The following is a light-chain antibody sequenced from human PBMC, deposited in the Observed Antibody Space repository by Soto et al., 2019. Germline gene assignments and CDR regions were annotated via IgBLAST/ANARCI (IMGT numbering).Light chain of an antibody. CDR1: HDISHY. V-gene: IGKV1-33*01. Sequence: EIQMTHSPSSLSASVGDRVTITCQAIHDISHYLYWYQQKPGKAPKVLIYDASNLQTGVPSRFSGTGSGTEFTFTIRRLQPEDIAVYSCLQYDNLPITFGQGTRLDIK. CDR2: DAS. CDR3: LQYDNLPIT. J-gene: IGKJ5*01.